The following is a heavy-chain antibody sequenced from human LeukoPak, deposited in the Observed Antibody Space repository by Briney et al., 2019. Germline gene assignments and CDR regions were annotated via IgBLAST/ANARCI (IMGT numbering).Heavy chain of an antibody. CDR3: ASTTPYRGVTFGV. J-gene: IGHJ6*02. Sequence: GESLKISCKGSGYSFTTYWIGWVRQMPGKGLEWMGIIYPGDSDTRYSPSFQGQVTISADKSISTAYLQWSSLKASDTAMYYCASTTPYRGVTFGVWGQGTTVTVSS. CDR1: GYSFTTYW. CDR2: IYPGDSDT. V-gene: IGHV5-51*01. D-gene: IGHD3-10*01.